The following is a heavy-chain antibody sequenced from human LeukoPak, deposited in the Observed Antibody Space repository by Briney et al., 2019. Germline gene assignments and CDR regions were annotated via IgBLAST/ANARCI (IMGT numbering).Heavy chain of an antibody. CDR2: ISISGGST. D-gene: IGHD1-26*01. CDR3: AKRSPIVGATTRYFDY. V-gene: IGHV3-23*01. Sequence: PGGSLRLSCAASGFTFSSYAMSWVRQAPGKGLEWVSAISISGGSTYYADSVKGRFTISRDNSKNTLYLQMNSLRAEDTAVYYRAKRSPIVGATTRYFDYWGQGTLVTVSS. CDR1: GFTFSSYA. J-gene: IGHJ4*02.